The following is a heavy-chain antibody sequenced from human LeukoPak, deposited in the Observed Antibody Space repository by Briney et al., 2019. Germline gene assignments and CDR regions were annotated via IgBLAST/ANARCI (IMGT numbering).Heavy chain of an antibody. CDR3: ARPVTATDRFYFFDS. J-gene: IGHJ4*02. Sequence: GGTLRLSCAASGFTFSNDVMRWVRQAPGKGLEWVSSITSGGSTYYADSVKGRFTISRDNSENTLYLQMNSLRAEDTAVYYCARPVTATDRFYFFDSWGQGTLVTASS. V-gene: IGHV3-23*01. CDR1: GFTFSNDV. CDR2: ITSGGST. D-gene: IGHD2-15*01.